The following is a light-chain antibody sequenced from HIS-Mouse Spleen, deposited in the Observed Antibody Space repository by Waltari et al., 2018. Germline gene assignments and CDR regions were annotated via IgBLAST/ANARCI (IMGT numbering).Light chain of an antibody. J-gene: IGKJ1*01. CDR1: QSVRISY. CDR3: QQYGSSPET. CDR2: GAS. V-gene: IGKV3-20*01. Sequence: ELVLTQSPGTLSLSPGERDTLSCRASQSVRISYLAWYQQKPGQAHRLLIYGASSRATGIPDRFSGSGSGTDFTLTISRLEPEDFAVYYCQQYGSSPETFGQGTKVEIK.